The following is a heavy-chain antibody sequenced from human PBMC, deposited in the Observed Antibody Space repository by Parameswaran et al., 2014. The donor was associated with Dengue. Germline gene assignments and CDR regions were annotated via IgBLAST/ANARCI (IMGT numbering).Heavy chain of an antibody. CDR2: IDWDDDK. Sequence: VRQAPGKALEWLALIDWDDDKYYSTSLKTRLTISKGTSKNQVVLTMTNMDPVDTATYYCARIPYFSYYDFWSGYSNDYYYGMDVWGQGTTVTVSS. J-gene: IGHJ6*02. D-gene: IGHD3-3*01. CDR3: ARIPYFSYYDFWSGYSNDYYYGMDV. V-gene: IGHV2-70*18.